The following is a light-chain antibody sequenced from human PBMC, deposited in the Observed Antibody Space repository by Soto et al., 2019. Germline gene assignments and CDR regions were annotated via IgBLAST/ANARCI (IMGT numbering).Light chain of an antibody. CDR2: GAS. CDR3: QQYNKWPPLT. CDR1: QSLSSN. Sequence: EIVMTQSPATLSASPCERVTLSCKASQSLSSNLAWYQQKPGQAPRLLIYGASTRATDIPARFTGGGSGTDSTLPLTSLQSEDFAVYFCQQYNKWPPLTFGGGTQVDIK. V-gene: IGKV3-15*01. J-gene: IGKJ4*01.